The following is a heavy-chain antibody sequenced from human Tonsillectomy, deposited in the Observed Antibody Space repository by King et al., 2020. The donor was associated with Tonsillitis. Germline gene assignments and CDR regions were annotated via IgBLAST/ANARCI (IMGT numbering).Heavy chain of an antibody. J-gene: IGHJ4*02. V-gene: IGHV3-74*01. CDR3: ARDRGYSINSDN. D-gene: IGHD4-11*01. CDR1: GFTFSSSW. CDR2: INSDGSTT. Sequence: VQLVESGGGLVQPGESLRLSCAASGFTFSSSWMHWVRQAPGKGLVWVSFINSDGSTTTYADSVKGRFTISRDNAKNTVYLQMNSLRAEDTAVYYCARDRGYSINSDNWGQGTLVTVSS.